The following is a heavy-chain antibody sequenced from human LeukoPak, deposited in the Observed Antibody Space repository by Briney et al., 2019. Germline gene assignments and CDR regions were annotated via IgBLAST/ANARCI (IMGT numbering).Heavy chain of an antibody. J-gene: IGHJ4*02. CDR1: GFTFSDFW. Sequence: GGSLRLSCAGSGFTFSDFWMTWVRQTPGKGLEWVANIKEDGTGKNLVDSVKGRFTISRDNTKNLLFLEMNNLRGDDTAIYYCVRESRPGGAMGLYHNLDYWGQGTLVAVSS. CDR3: VRESRPGGAMGLYHNLDY. D-gene: IGHD1-1*01. V-gene: IGHV3-7*01. CDR2: IKEDGTGK.